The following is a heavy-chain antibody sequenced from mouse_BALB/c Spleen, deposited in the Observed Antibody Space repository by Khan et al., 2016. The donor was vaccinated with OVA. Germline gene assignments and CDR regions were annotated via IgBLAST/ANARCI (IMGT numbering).Heavy chain of an antibody. CDR3: ASHLTGSFAY. D-gene: IGHD4-1*01. Sequence: EVHLVESGGDLVKPGGSLKLSCAASGFIFSSYSMSWVRQTPDKRLEWVATISSGGDYTYYPDNVKGRFTISRDNAKNTLYLQMNSLKSEDTAMYYGASHLTGSFAYWGQGTLVTVSA. CDR2: ISSGGDYT. CDR1: GFIFSSYS. V-gene: IGHV5-6*01. J-gene: IGHJ3*01.